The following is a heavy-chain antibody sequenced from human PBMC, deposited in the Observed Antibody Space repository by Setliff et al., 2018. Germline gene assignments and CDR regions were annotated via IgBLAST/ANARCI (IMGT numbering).Heavy chain of an antibody. CDR2: INHSGNT. V-gene: IGHV4-4*02. D-gene: IGHD6-6*01. Sequence: PSETLSLTCAVSGDSISSGNWWSWVRQPPEKGLEWIGEINHSGNTNYNPSLKSRVTISIDTSKDQFPLKLISMTAADTAVYYCARGRNIAARLLDSWGQGTLVTVSS. CDR1: GDSISSGNW. J-gene: IGHJ4*02. CDR3: ARGRNIAARLLDS.